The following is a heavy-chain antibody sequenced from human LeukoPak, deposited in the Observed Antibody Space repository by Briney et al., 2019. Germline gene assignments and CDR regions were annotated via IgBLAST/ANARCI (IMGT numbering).Heavy chain of an antibody. D-gene: IGHD3-10*01. J-gene: IGHJ4*02. Sequence: SETLSLTCTVSGGSISSGGYYWSWLRQHPGKGLEWIGYIYYSGSTYYNPSLKSRLTISVDTSKNQFSLKLSSVTAADTAVYYCARHTGSGSYSVDYWGQGTLVTVSS. CDR3: ARHTGSGSYSVDY. CDR1: GGSISSGGYY. V-gene: IGHV4-31*03. CDR2: IYYSGST.